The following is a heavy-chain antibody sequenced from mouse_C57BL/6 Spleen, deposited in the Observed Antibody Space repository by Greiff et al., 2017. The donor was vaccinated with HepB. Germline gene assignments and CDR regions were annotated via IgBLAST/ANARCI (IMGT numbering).Heavy chain of an antibody. V-gene: IGHV1S81*02. J-gene: IGHJ2*01. CDR3: ARIKKLVATYLNY. Sequence: VQLQQSGAELVKAGASVKMSCKASGYTFTSYWMHWVKQRLGQGLEWFAETNPTNGRTYYNEKFKSKATLTVDKSSSTAYMLLSGPTFEDSAVYYGARIKKLVATYLNYWGQGTTLTVSS. CDR1: GYTFTSYW. CDR2: TNPTNGRT. D-gene: IGHD1-1*01.